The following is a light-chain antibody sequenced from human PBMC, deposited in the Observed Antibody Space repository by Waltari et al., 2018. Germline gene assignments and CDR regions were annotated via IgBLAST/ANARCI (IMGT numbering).Light chain of an antibody. CDR3: NSRDSSGNHLL. V-gene: IGLV3-19*01. J-gene: IGLJ2*01. CDR2: GKN. Sequence: SSEVTQDPAVSVALGQTVRITCQGDSLRRYYASWYQQKPGQAPVLVIYGKNNRPSGIPDRFSGSTSGNTASLTITGAQAEDEADYYCNSRDSSGNHLLFGGGTKLTVL. CDR1: SLRRYY.